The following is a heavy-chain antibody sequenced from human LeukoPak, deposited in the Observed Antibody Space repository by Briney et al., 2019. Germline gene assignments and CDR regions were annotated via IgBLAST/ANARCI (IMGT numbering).Heavy chain of an antibody. J-gene: IGHJ4*02. Sequence: GGSLRLSCAASGFTFSSYSMNWVRQAPGKGLEWVSSISSSSSYIYYADSVKGRFTISRDNAKNSLYLQMNSLRAEGTAVYYCARDVNSGSHDYWGQGTLVTVSS. CDR2: ISSSSSYI. CDR1: GFTFSSYS. CDR3: ARDVNSGSHDY. D-gene: IGHD1-26*01. V-gene: IGHV3-21*01.